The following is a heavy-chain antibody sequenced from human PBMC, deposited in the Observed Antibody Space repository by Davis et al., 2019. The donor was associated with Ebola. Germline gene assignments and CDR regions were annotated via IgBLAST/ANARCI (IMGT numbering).Heavy chain of an antibody. CDR3: ASAGAYGDYVWGWFDP. D-gene: IGHD3-16*01. Sequence: SVKLSCNASGDSFSRYAISWVRQAPGQGLEWMGGIIPIFGTANYAQKFQGRVTITADESTSTAYMELSSLRSEDTAVYYCASAGAYGDYVWGWFDPWGQGTLVTVSS. V-gene: IGHV1-69*13. CDR2: IIPIFGTA. J-gene: IGHJ5*02. CDR1: GDSFSRYA.